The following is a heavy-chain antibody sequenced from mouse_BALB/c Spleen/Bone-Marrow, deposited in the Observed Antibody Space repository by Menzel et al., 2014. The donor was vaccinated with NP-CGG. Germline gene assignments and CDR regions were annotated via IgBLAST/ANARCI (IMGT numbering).Heavy chain of an antibody. CDR3: AVYYYGRSSFAY. V-gene: IGHV14-3*02. Sequence: AQLQQSGAELAKTGASVKLSCTASDFNINDAHMHWVQQRPEQGLEWTGRIDPANVNTKYETKFQGKATITADTSSNTAYLLLSSLASEDTAVYYCAVYYYGRSSFAYLGQGTLVTVSA. CDR2: IDPANVNT. CDR1: DFNINDAH. D-gene: IGHD1-1*01. J-gene: IGHJ3*01.